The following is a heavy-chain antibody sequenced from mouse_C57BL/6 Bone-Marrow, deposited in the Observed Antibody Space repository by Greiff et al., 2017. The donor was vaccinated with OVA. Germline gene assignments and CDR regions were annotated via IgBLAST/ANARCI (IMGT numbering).Heavy chain of an antibody. D-gene: IGHD2-3*01. Sequence: EVKLEESGGGLVQPGGSMKLSCVASGFTFCNYWMNWVRQSPEKGLEWVAQIRLKSDNYATHYAESVKGRFTISRDDSKSSVYLQMNNLRAEDTGIYYCTVIYDGYYWYFDVWGTGTTVTVSS. CDR1: GFTFCNYW. CDR3: TVIYDGYYWYFDV. V-gene: IGHV6-3*01. CDR2: IRLKSDNYAT. J-gene: IGHJ1*03.